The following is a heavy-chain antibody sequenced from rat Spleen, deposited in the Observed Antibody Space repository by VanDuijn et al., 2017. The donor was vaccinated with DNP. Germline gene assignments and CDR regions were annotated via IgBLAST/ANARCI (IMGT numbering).Heavy chain of an antibody. CDR1: GFTFSDYY. CDR3: ARHGRRVFDY. CDR2: ISYAGGST. D-gene: IGHD1-11*01. V-gene: IGHV5-22*01. J-gene: IGHJ2*01. Sequence: EVQLVESEGGLVQPGRSLKLSCAASGFTFSDYYMAWVRQAPTKGLELVAYISYAGGSTYHGDSVKGRFTISRDNAESTLYLQMNSLRSEDMATYFCARHGRRVFDYWGQGVMVTVSS.